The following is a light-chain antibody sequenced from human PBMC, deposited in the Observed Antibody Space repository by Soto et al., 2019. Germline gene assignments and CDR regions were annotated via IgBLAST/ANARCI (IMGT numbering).Light chain of an antibody. CDR3: SSYTSGRDVYV. CDR2: EVS. CDR1: SSDVGSYHY. J-gene: IGLJ1*01. Sequence: QSALTQPASVSGSPGQSITISCTGTSSDVGSYHYVSWFQQHPGKAPKLIIFEVSDRPSGVSTRFSGSKSGDTASLTISGLLADDEADYYCSSYTSGRDVYVFGGGTKVTVL. V-gene: IGLV2-14*01.